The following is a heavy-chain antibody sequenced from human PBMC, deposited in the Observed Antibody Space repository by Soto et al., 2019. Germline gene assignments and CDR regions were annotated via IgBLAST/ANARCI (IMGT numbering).Heavy chain of an antibody. D-gene: IGHD5-18*01. CDR2: ISSSKTT. CDR3: VGDQDVHTPMVHGNY. V-gene: IGHV3-48*02. Sequence: EVQLVESGGGLVQPGESLRLSCTASGITFSSYSMNWVRQAPGKGLEWLSYISSSKTTYADSVKGRVTISRDNAKNSVYLKMNSLRDEDTAVYYCVGDQDVHTPMVHGNYWGRGTRVTVSS. J-gene: IGHJ4*02. CDR1: GITFSSYS.